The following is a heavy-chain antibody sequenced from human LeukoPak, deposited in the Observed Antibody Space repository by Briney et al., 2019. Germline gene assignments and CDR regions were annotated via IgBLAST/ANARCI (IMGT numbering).Heavy chain of an antibody. V-gene: IGHV1-46*01. J-gene: IGHJ4*02. CDR2: INPSGGST. CDR3: AIPTGDGYNLGFDY. Sequence: ASVKVSCKASGYTFTSYGISWVRQAPGQGLEWMGIINPSGGSTSYAQKFQGRATMTRDMSTSTVYMELSSLRSEDTAVYYCAIPTGDGYNLGFDYWGQGTLVTVSS. D-gene: IGHD5-24*01. CDR1: GYTFTSYG.